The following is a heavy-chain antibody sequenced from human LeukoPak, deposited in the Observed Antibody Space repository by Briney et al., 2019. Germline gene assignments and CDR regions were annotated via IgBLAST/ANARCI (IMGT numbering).Heavy chain of an antibody. CDR1: GFTFSRAW. CDR3: ARAEWFGELAGDY. D-gene: IGHD3-10*01. CDR2: IYSGGST. V-gene: IGHV3-66*01. Sequence: GGSLRLSCAASGFTFSRAWMNWVRQAPGKGLEWVSVIYSGGSTYYADSVKGRFTISRDNSKNTLYLQMNSLRAEDTAVYYCARAEWFGELAGDYWGQGTLVTVSS. J-gene: IGHJ4*02.